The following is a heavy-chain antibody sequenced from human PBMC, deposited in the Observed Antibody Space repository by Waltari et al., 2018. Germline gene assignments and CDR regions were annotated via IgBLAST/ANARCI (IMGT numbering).Heavy chain of an antibody. CDR1: GGSISSGYPY. D-gene: IGHD3-16*01. CDR3: ARRGDAAMEFDY. Sequence: QVQLQESGPGLVKPSQTLSLTCTVSGGSISSGYPYWSWIRQPPGKGLEWIGYISHSGSTYYNASLKSRVTISVDMSKNQFSLKLSSVTAADTAVYYCARRGDAAMEFDYWGQGTLVTVSS. J-gene: IGHJ4*02. V-gene: IGHV4-30-4*08. CDR2: ISHSGST.